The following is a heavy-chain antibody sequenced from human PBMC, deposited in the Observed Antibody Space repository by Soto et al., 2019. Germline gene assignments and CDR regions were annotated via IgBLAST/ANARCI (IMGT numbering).Heavy chain of an antibody. V-gene: IGHV4-39*01. D-gene: IGHD4-17*01. J-gene: IGHJ4*02. CDR2: IYYSGST. CDR1: GGSISSSSYY. CDR3: ARGRGSANGDYFDY. Sequence: SETLSLTCTVSGGSISSSSYYWGWIRQPPGKGLEWIGSIYYSGSTYYNPSLKSRVTISVDTSKNQFSLKLSSVTAADTAVYYCARGRGSANGDYFDYWGQGTLVTVSS.